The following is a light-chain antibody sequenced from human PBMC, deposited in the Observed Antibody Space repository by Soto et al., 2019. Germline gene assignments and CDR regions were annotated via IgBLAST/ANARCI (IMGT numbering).Light chain of an antibody. CDR2: DVS. V-gene: IGLV2-14*01. CDR3: SSYTSSTTSKV. CDR1: SSEFGDDYY. Sequence: QSVLTQPPPVSGSPGPSTNISCPGTSSEFGDDYYVSWYQQYPGKVPKVLIYDVSNRPSGVSNRFSGSKSGNTASLTISGLQSEDEADYYCSSYTSSTTSKVFGTGTRSPS. J-gene: IGLJ1*01.